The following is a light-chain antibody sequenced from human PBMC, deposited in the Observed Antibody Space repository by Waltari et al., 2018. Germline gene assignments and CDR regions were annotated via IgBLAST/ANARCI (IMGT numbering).Light chain of an antibody. V-gene: IGLV3-1*01. J-gene: IGLJ2*01. Sequence: SYEVTQPPSVSVSLGQTAIIPCSGHNLGDKYVCWYRQRPGQPPVVVIYQHNKRPSGIPERFSGSTSGNTATLTISGIQALDEADYYCQAWDTSTSGVIFGGGTNLTVL. CDR2: QHN. CDR3: QAWDTSTSGVI. CDR1: NLGDKY.